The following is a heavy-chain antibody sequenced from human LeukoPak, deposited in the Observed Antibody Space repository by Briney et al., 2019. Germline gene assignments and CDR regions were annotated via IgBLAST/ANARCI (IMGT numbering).Heavy chain of an antibody. J-gene: IGHJ4*02. CDR3: ARIWYFGDNNWRYFDY. V-gene: IGHV3-7*01. Sequence: GSLRLSCAASGFTFSNYWMSWVRPAPGKGLEWVANIDPDGSETQYVGSVKGRLTTSRDNAKNSLYLQMNSLRAEDTAIYYCARIWYFGDNNWRYFDYWGQGTLVTVSS. CDR1: GFTFSNYW. D-gene: IGHD1-20*01. CDR2: IDPDGSET.